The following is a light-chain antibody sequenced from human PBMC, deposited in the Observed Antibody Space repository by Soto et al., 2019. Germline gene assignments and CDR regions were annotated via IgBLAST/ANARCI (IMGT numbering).Light chain of an antibody. Sequence: ETVLTQSPGTLSLSPGETATLSCRASQSVKNNYLRWYQQKPGQAPRLLIYAASDRATGIPDRFSGSGSGTDFSLTISRLEPEDCALYYCQQYSTSPRTFGQGTKVEIK. CDR3: QQYSTSPRT. CDR1: QSVKNNY. V-gene: IGKV3-20*01. J-gene: IGKJ1*01. CDR2: AAS.